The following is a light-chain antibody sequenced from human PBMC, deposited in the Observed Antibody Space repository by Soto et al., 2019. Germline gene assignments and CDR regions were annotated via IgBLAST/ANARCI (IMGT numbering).Light chain of an antibody. J-gene: IGKJ2*01. CDR1: QSIISSY. CDR3: QQYGNSVPFT. V-gene: IGKV3-20*01. Sequence: VLTQSPGTLSLSPGEGATLSCRASQSIISSYLAWYQHKPGQAPRLLIYGVSSRATGVPDRFSGSGSGTDLTLTISRLEPEDFAVYYCQQYGNSVPFTFGQGTKLEIK. CDR2: GVS.